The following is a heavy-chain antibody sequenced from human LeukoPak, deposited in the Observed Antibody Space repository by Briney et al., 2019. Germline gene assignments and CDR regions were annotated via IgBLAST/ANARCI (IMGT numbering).Heavy chain of an antibody. D-gene: IGHD1-1*01. CDR3: ARDQLGNNY. J-gene: IGHJ4*02. Sequence: PSETLSLTCAVYGGSFSNYYWSWIRQPPGKGLEWIAEINHSGTTNYNPSLKSRVTISVDTSKNQFSLKLNSVTAADTAVYYCARDQLGNNYRGQGTLVTVSS. CDR2: INHSGTT. V-gene: IGHV4-34*01. CDR1: GGSFSNYY.